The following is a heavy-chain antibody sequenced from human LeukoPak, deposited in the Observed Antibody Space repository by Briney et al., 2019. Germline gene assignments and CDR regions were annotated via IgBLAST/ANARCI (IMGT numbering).Heavy chain of an antibody. V-gene: IGHV1-69*02. Sequence: SVKVSCKASGGTFSSYTTSWVRQAPGQGLEWMGRIIPILGIANYAQKFQGRVTITADKSTSTAYMELSSLRSEDTAVYYCARHRRFPYYDFWSGPANDAFDIWGQGTMVTVSS. D-gene: IGHD3-3*01. CDR3: ARHRRFPYYDFWSGPANDAFDI. J-gene: IGHJ3*02. CDR2: IIPILGIA. CDR1: GGTFSSYT.